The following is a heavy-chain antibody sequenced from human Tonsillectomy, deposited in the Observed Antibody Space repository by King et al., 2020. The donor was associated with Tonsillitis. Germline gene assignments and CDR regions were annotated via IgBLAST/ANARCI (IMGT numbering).Heavy chain of an antibody. Sequence: VQLVESGGGLVQPGGSLRLSCAASGFTVSSNYMSWVRQAPGKGLEWVSVIYSGGSTYYADSVKGRFTISRDNSKNTLYLQMNSLRAEDTAVYYCARGDFFPDYGDYGIGGGYGMDVWGQGTTVTVSS. CDR1: GFTVSSNY. V-gene: IGHV3-66*01. D-gene: IGHD4-17*01. CDR2: IYSGGST. J-gene: IGHJ6*02. CDR3: ARGDFFPDYGDYGIGGGYGMDV.